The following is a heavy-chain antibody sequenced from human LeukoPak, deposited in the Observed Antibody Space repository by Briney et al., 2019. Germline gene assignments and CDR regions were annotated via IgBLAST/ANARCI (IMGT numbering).Heavy chain of an antibody. D-gene: IGHD1-26*01. Sequence: PRGSLRLSCAASGLTFSSNAVSSVRQAPGKGLEWVSAISGSGGSTTYAYSVKGRFTISSEHSTNTLYLQMHSLRAQDTAVYYCAEEHPVGATASWGQGPLVTVSA. CDR3: AEEHPVGATAS. V-gene: IGHV3-23*01. CDR2: ISGSGGST. CDR1: GLTFSSNA. J-gene: IGHJ5*02.